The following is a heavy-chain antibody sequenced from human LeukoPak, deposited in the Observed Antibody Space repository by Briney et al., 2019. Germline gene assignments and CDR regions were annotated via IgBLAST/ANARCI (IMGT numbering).Heavy chain of an antibody. Sequence: GASVKVSCKASGYTFTSYGISWVRQAPGQGLEWMGWISAYNGNTNYAQKLQGRVTMTTDTSTNTAYMELRSLRSDDTAVYYCARASRGIMATTYFDYWGQGTLVTVSS. CDR3: ARASRGIMATTYFDY. CDR2: ISAYNGNT. D-gene: IGHD5-24*01. CDR1: GYTFTSYG. J-gene: IGHJ4*02. V-gene: IGHV1-18*01.